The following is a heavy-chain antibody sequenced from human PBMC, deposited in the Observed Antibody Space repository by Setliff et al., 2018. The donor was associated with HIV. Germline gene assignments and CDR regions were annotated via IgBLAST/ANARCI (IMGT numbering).Heavy chain of an antibody. V-gene: IGHV3-23*01. D-gene: IGHD3-22*01. CDR3: AKDRTVVVITIFDY. CDR1: GFTFSSYA. CDR2: ISGSGGST. J-gene: IGHJ4*02. Sequence: GGSLRLSCAASGFTFSSYAMSRVRQAPGKGLEWVSAISGSGGSTYYADSVKGRFTISRDNSKNTLYLQMNSLRAEDTAVYYCAKDRTVVVITIFDYWGQGTLVTVSS.